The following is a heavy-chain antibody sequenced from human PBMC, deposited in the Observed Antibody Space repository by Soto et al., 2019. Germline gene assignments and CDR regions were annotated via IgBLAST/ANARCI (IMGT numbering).Heavy chain of an antibody. CDR3: ARRPWLSGYYHY. CDR2: IYPADSET. CDR1: GYSFFSHW. D-gene: IGHD3-22*01. Sequence: RGESLKISCKGSGYSFFSHWIGWLRQMPGKVLEWVGIIYPADSETRYSPSFQGQVTISVDKSINTAYLQWSSLKASDTAMYYCARRPWLSGYYHYWGQGTLVTVSS. V-gene: IGHV5-51*01. J-gene: IGHJ4*02.